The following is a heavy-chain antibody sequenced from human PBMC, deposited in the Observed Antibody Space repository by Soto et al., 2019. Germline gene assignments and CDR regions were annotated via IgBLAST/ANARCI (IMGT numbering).Heavy chain of an antibody. J-gene: IGHJ6*02. V-gene: IGHV4-59*01. Sequence: SETLSLTCTVSGGSISSYYWSWIRQPPGKGLEWIGYIYYSGSTNYNPSLKSRVTISVDTSKNQFSLKLSSVTAADTAVYYCARGGDFWSGYAHYYYYGMDVWGQGTTVTVSS. CDR2: IYYSGST. CDR3: ARGGDFWSGYAHYYYYGMDV. D-gene: IGHD3-3*01. CDR1: GGSISSYY.